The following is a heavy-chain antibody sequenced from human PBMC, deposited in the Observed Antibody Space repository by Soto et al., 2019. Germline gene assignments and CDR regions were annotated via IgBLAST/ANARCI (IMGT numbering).Heavy chain of an antibody. Sequence: SETLSLTCTVSGGSISSSSYYWGWIRQPPGKGLEWIGSIYYSGSTYYNPSLKSRVTISVDTSKNQFSLKLSSVTAADTAVYYCAGGFWDSLTLIAARRPFDYWGQGTLVTVSS. J-gene: IGHJ4*02. CDR2: IYYSGST. CDR1: GGSISSSSYY. D-gene: IGHD6-6*01. CDR3: AGGFWDSLTLIAARRPFDY. V-gene: IGHV4-39*01.